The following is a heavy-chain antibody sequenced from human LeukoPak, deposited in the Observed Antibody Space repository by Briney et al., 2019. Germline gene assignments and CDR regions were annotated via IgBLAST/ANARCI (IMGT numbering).Heavy chain of an antibody. J-gene: IGHJ6*04. V-gene: IGHV4-59*01. CDR2: IYYSGST. Sequence: SETLSLTCTVSGGSINSFYWSWIRQPPGGGLEWIGYIYYSGSTNYNPSPKSRVTMSVDASKNQFSLWLSSVTAADTAVYYCARLARLTLIRGVTGYHSLDVWGRGTKVTVSS. CDR1: GGSINSFY. CDR3: ARLARLTLIRGVTGYHSLDV. D-gene: IGHD3-10*01.